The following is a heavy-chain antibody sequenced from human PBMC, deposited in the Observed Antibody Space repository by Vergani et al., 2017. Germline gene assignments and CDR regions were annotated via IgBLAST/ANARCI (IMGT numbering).Heavy chain of an antibody. CDR2: IRYDGSNK. V-gene: IGHV3-30*02. CDR1: GFTFSSYG. Sequence: QVQLVESGGGVVQPGGSLRLSCAASGFTFSSYGMHWVRQAPGKGLEWVAFIRYDGSNKYYADSVKGRFTISRDNSKNTLYLQMNSLRAEDTAVYYCAKDRYGSSSWYYYYGMDVWGQGTTVTVS. D-gene: IGHD6-13*01. CDR3: AKDRYGSSSWYYYYGMDV. J-gene: IGHJ6*02.